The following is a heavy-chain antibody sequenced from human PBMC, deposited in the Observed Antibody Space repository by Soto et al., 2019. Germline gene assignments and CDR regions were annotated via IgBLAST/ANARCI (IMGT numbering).Heavy chain of an antibody. Sequence: QVQLQESGPGLVKPSGTLSLTCAVSGGSISTSNWWSWVRQPPGKGLEWIGEIYHSGSTNYNPSLKSRVTISVDKSKNQFSLKLRSVTAADTAVYYCARVVEGGDGLDGWFDPWGQGTLVTVSS. J-gene: IGHJ5*02. CDR3: ARVVEGGDGLDGWFDP. CDR1: GGSISTSNW. V-gene: IGHV4-4*02. CDR2: IYHSGST. D-gene: IGHD2-21*02.